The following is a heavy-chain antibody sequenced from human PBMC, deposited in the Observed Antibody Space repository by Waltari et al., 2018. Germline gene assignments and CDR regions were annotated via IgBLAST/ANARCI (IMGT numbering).Heavy chain of an antibody. CDR2: IKHEGNEK. V-gene: IGHV3-7*01. CDR3: AAGHYFEF. J-gene: IGHJ4*02. Sequence: EAQLVESGGGLVQPGGSLRLSWADSGLTFSSFWMSWVRQAPGKGLEWVATIKHEGNEKHYVDSVKGRFTISRDNAKKSLYLQMNRLRVEDTAVYYCAAGHYFEFWGQGTLVTVSS. D-gene: IGHD3-10*01. CDR1: GLTFSSFW.